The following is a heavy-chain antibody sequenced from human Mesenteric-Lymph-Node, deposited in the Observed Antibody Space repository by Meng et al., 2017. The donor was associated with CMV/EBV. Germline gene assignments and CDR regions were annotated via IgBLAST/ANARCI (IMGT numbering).Heavy chain of an antibody. Sequence: GGSLRLSCAASGFTFSSAWMSWVRQAPGKGLEWVGRIKSKTDGGTTDYAAPVKGRFTISRDDSKNTLYLQMNSLKTEDTAVYYCTTRIAAAGTNAGYWGQGTLVTVSS. CDR1: GFTFSSAW. V-gene: IGHV3-15*01. CDR3: TTRIAAAGTNAGY. CDR2: IKSKTDGGTT. J-gene: IGHJ4*02. D-gene: IGHD6-13*01.